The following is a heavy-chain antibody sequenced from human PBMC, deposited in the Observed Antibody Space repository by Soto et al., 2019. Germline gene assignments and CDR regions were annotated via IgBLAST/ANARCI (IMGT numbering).Heavy chain of an antibody. V-gene: IGHV1-69*13. D-gene: IGHD3-3*01. J-gene: IGHJ6*04. CDR2: IIPIFGTA. CDR1: GGTFTSYA. CDR3: ARERAHSDFWGGSKSNYNGMDV. Sequence: SVKVSCKASGGTFTSYAISWVRQAPGQGLEWMGGIIPIFGTANCAQKFQGRVTITADESTSTAYMELSSLRSEDTAVYYCARERAHSDFWGGSKSNYNGMDVWGKGTTVTSPQ.